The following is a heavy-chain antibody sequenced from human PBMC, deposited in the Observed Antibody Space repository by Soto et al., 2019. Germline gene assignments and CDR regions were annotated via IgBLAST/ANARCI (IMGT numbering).Heavy chain of an antibody. V-gene: IGHV4-61*08. CDR2: IYYSGST. CDR1: GYSISSGDY. Sequence: SETLSLTCAVSGYSISSGDYWGWIRQPPGKGLEWIGYIYYSGSTNYNPSLKSRVTISVDTSKNQFSLKLSSVTAADTAVYYCARVSASVETAIFDYWGQGTLVTVSS. CDR3: ARVSASVETAIFDY. D-gene: IGHD5-18*01. J-gene: IGHJ4*02.